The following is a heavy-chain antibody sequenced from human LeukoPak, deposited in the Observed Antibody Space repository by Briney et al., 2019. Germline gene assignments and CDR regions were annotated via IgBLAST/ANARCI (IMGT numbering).Heavy chain of an antibody. CDR2: MNPNSGNT. CDR1: GYTFTSYD. Sequence: ASVKVSCKASGYTFTSYDINWVRQATGQGLEGMGWMNPNSGNTGYAQKFQGRVTITRNTSISTAYMELSSLRSEDTAVYYCARGSSPPGGWLYYYYYYYMDVWGKGTTVTVSS. J-gene: IGHJ6*03. V-gene: IGHV1-8*03. D-gene: IGHD6-19*01. CDR3: ARGSSPPGGWLYYYYYYYMDV.